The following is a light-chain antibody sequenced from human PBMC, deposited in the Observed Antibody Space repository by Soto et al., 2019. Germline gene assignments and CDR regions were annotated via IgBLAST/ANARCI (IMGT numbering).Light chain of an antibody. J-gene: IGKJ3*01. CDR3: RQYGSTAVS. CDR2: GTS. V-gene: IGKV3-20*01. CDR1: QSVDRSY. Sequence: EIVLTQSPGTLSLSPGERATLSCRASQSVDRSYLARYQQKPGQAPRLLMYGTSSRATDIPDRFSGSGSGADVTVTISRLEAEDVARGDSRQYGSTAVSFGPGTIVDLK.